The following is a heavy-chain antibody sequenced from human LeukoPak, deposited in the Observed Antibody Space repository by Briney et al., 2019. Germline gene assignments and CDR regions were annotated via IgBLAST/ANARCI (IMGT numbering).Heavy chain of an antibody. CDR1: GFTFSSYW. J-gene: IGHJ4*02. Sequence: TGGSLRLSCAASGFTFSSYWMSWVRQAPGKGMEWVANIKQDGSEKYYVDSVKGRFTISRDNAKNSLYLQMNSLRAEDTAVYYCARDWGWAYSSHFDYWGQGTLVTVSS. D-gene: IGHD3-16*01. CDR3: ARDWGWAYSSHFDY. CDR2: IKQDGSEK. V-gene: IGHV3-7*01.